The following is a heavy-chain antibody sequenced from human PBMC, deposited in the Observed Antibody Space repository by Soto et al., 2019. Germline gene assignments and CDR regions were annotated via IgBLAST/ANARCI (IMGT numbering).Heavy chain of an antibody. D-gene: IGHD2-21*02. CDR3: AHRQVTAHFDY. J-gene: IGHJ4*02. CDR1: GFSLSTSGVG. Sequence: SGPTGEPTQTLTLTCTFSGFSLSTSGVGVGWIRQPPGKALEWLALIYWDDDKRYSPSLKSRLTITKDTSKNQVVLTMTNMDPVDTATYYCAHRQVTAHFDYWGQGTLVTVSS. CDR2: IYWDDDK. V-gene: IGHV2-5*02.